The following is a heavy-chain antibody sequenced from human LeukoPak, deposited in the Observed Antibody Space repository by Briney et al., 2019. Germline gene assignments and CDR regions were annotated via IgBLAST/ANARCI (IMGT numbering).Heavy chain of an antibody. J-gene: IGHJ4*02. V-gene: IGHV4-59*11. CDR2: IYHSGST. D-gene: IGHD6-19*01. Sequence: SETLSLTCTVSGGSISGHYWSWLRQPPGKGLEWIGCIYHSGSTNYNPSLKSRVTISVDTSKNQFSLKLSSVTAADTAVYYCARGGWSLDYWGQGTLVTVSS. CDR3: ARGGWSLDY. CDR1: GGSISGHY.